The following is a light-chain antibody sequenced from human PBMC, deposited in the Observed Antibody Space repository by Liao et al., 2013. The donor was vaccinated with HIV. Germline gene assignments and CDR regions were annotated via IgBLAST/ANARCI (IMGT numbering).Light chain of an antibody. CDR2: QDY. CDR3: QAWDSRTNYV. Sequence: SYELAQPLSVSVAPGKTARITCGGDHVGSKSLHWYQQKPGQAPVLVIYQDYKRPSGIPERFSGSNSGNTATLTISGTQAMDEADYYCQAWDSRTNYVFGTGTKVTVL. J-gene: IGLJ1*01. CDR1: HVGSKS. V-gene: IGLV3-21*01.